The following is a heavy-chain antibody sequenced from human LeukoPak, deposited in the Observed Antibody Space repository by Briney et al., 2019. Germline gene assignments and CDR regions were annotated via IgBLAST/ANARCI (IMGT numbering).Heavy chain of an antibody. J-gene: IGHJ4*01. CDR1: GFTFDDFA. D-gene: IGHD1-7*01. V-gene: IGHV3-9*01. Sequence: PGRSLRLSCAASGFTFDDFAMHWVRQAPGKGLEWVSGISWNSGSIGYADSVKGRFTISRDTAKNSLYLQMNSLRAEDTAIYYCAREDDWNYEDYWGQEPWSPSPQ. CDR3: AREDDWNYEDY. CDR2: ISWNSGSI.